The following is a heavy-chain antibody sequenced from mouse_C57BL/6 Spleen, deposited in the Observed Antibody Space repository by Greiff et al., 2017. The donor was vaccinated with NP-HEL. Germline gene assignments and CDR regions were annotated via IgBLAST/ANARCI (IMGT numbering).Heavy chain of an antibody. CDR3: TRSGYGNYLDY. J-gene: IGHJ2*01. CDR2: IDPETGGT. V-gene: IGHV1-15*01. D-gene: IGHD2-10*02. Sequence: QVQLQQSGAELVRPGASVTLSCKASGYTFTDYEMHWVKQTPVHGLEWIGAIDPETGGTAYNQKFKGKAILTADKSSSTAYMELRSLTSEDSAVYYCTRSGYGNYLDYWGQGTTLTVSS. CDR1: GYTFTDYE.